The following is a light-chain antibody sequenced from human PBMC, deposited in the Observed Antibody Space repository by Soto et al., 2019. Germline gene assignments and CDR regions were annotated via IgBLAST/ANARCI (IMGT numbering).Light chain of an antibody. Sequence: SVWTQSLRTLSLSPVERATLSCRAIHMVIISYLPWYQQKPGQAPRLLIYGASSRANGIPDRFSGSGSGTDFTLTISRLEPEDFAVYYCPQSGSSPIPFGQGTRLEI. J-gene: IGKJ5*01. V-gene: IGKV3-20*01. CDR2: GAS. CDR1: HMVIISY. CDR3: PQSGSSPIP.